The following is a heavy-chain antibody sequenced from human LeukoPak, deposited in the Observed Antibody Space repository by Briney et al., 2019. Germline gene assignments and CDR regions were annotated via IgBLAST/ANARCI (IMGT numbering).Heavy chain of an antibody. J-gene: IGHJ5*02. V-gene: IGHV1-2*02. CDR2: INPSIGDT. CDR1: GYTFTEYY. CDR3: ARNMVRGVVFPFDP. D-gene: IGHD3-10*01. Sequence: ASVKVSCKASGYTFTEYYMHWVRQAPGQGLEWMGWINPSIGDTNYAQKFQGRVSMTGDAAISTAYMELSRLRSDDTAVYYCARNMVRGVVFPFDPWGQGTLVTVSS.